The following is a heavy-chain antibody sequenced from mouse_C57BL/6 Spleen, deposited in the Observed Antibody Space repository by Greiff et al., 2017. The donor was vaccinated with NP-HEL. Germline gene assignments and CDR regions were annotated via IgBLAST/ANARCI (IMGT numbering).Heavy chain of an antibody. CDR2: LSDGGSYT. CDR3: ARDEDYYGSSY. V-gene: IGHV5-4*01. D-gene: IGHD1-1*01. Sequence: EVKLVESGGGLVKPGGSLKLSCAASGFTFSSYAMSWVRQTPDKRLEWVATLSDGGSYTYYPDNVKGRFTISRDNAKNNLYLQMSHLKSEDTAMYYCARDEDYYGSSYWGQGTTLTVSS. CDR1: GFTFSSYA. J-gene: IGHJ2*01.